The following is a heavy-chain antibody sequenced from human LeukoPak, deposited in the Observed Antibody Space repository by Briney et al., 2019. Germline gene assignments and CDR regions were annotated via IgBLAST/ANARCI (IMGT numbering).Heavy chain of an antibody. D-gene: IGHD1-26*01. CDR3: ARVGATTFDAFDI. V-gene: IGHV5-51*01. CDR2: IYPGDSDT. Sequence: GESLQISCQGSGYSFTSYWIGWVRQMPGKGLEWMGIIYPGDSDTRYSPSFQGQVTISADKSISTAYLQWSSLKASDTAMYYCARVGATTFDAFDIWGQGTMVTVSS. J-gene: IGHJ3*02. CDR1: GYSFTSYW.